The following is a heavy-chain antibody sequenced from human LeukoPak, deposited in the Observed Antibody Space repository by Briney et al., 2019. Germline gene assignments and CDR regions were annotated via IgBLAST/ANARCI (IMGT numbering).Heavy chain of an antibody. J-gene: IGHJ4*02. D-gene: IGHD6-13*01. V-gene: IGHV3-23*01. CDR1: GFTFSSYS. CDR3: AKDQQGIAAAGTSHY. Sequence: GGSLRLSCAASGFTFSSYSMSWVRQAPGKGLEWVSAISGSGGSTYYADSVKGRFTISRDNSKNTLYLQMNSLRAEDTAVYYCAKDQQGIAAAGTSHYWGQGTLVTVSS. CDR2: ISGSGGST.